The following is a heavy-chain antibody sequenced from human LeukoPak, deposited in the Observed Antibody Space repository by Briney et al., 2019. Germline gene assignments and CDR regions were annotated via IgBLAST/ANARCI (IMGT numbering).Heavy chain of an antibody. CDR3: AKALGYSSSWYEKRLVHTGFDP. CDR1: GFTFDDYA. J-gene: IGHJ5*02. V-gene: IGHV3-9*01. Sequence: PGGSLRLSCAASGFTFDDYAMHWVRQAPGKGLEWVSGTSWNSGSIGYADSVKGRFTISRDNAKNSLYLQMNSLRAEDTALYYRAKALGYSSSWYEKRLVHTGFDPWGQGTLVTVSS. D-gene: IGHD6-13*01. CDR2: TSWNSGSI.